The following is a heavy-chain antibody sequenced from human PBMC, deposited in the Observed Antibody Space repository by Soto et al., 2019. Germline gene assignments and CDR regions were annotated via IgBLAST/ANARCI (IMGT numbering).Heavy chain of an antibody. CDR3: ARPQWELDDDAFDI. Sequence: SVKVSCKAPGGTFSSYAISWVRQAPGQGLEWMGGIIPIFGTANYAQKFQGRVTITADESTSTAYMELSSLRSEDTAVYYCARPQWELDDDAFDIWGQGTMVTVSS. J-gene: IGHJ3*02. CDR1: GGTFSSYA. D-gene: IGHD1-26*01. CDR2: IIPIFGTA. V-gene: IGHV1-69*13.